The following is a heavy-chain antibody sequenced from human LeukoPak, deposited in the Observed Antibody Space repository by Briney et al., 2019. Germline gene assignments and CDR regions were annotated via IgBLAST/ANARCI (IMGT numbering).Heavy chain of an antibody. CDR3: ARLVVPPGNRGWYYEH. Sequence: GGSLRLSCAASGFTFSSYWMSWVRQAPGKGLEWVANINQGGSEKYYVESVKGRFTISRDNAKNSLDLQMNSLRVEDTAIYYCARLVVPPGNRGWYYEHWGQGTLVTVSS. CDR2: INQGGSEK. V-gene: IGHV3-7*03. J-gene: IGHJ4*02. CDR1: GFTFSSYW. D-gene: IGHD2-2*01.